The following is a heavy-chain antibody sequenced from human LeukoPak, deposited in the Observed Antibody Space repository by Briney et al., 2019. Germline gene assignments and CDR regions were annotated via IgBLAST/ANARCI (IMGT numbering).Heavy chain of an antibody. V-gene: IGHV3-7*01. Sequence: GGSLRLSCVASGFTFSSSWMNWARQAPGKGLEWVANIKYDGSEEYYVDSVKGRFTISRDNAQNSLYLQMNNLRAEDTAVYYCARDVYRSFDYWGQGSLVTVSS. CDR2: IKYDGSEE. CDR1: GFTFSSSW. CDR3: ARDVYRSFDY. J-gene: IGHJ4*02. D-gene: IGHD5/OR15-5a*01.